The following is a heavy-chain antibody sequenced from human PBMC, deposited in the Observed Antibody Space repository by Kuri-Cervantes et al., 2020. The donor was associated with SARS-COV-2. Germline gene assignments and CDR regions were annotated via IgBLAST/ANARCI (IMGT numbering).Heavy chain of an antibody. D-gene: IGHD6-13*01. Sequence: ASVKVSCKASGYSFTRYYMHWVRQAPGQGLEWMGIINPSGGSTSYAHYFQGRVTMTRDTSTSTVYMELSSLRYEDTAVYYCARDLHSISWYPGNYWGQGTRVTVSS. CDR2: INPSGGST. CDR1: GYSFTRYY. CDR3: ARDLHSISWYPGNY. J-gene: IGHJ4*02. V-gene: IGHV1-46*03.